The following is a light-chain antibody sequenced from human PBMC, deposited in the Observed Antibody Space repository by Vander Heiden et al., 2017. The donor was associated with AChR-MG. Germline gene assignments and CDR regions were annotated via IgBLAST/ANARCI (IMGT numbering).Light chain of an antibody. CDR2: DVS. CDR3: CSYGGTSTRVL. Sequence: QPPLPQPRPVSGPPAQSVTIASSGASSDVVRINYVAWYQQHPGRAPKLIIFDVSKRPSGVPDRFSGSKSGNTASLTISGLQTEDEAEYYCCSYGGTSTRVLFGGGTELTVL. CDR1: SSDVVRINY. J-gene: IGLJ2*01. V-gene: IGLV2-11*01.